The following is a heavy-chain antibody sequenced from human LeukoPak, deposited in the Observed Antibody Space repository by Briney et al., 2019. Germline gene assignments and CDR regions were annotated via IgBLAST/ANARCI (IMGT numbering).Heavy chain of an antibody. J-gene: IGHJ5*02. CDR2: INPNSGGT. Sequence: ASVNLTCVVSGGTFSGFYLHWVRQAPGQGLEWMGWINPNSGGTNYAQKFQGRVTMTRDTSISTAYMELSRLRSDDTAVYYFGGGYVHWLSSDWFDPWGQGTLVTVSS. CDR3: GGGYVHWLSSDWFDP. CDR1: GGTFSGFY. D-gene: IGHD3-16*01. V-gene: IGHV1-2*02.